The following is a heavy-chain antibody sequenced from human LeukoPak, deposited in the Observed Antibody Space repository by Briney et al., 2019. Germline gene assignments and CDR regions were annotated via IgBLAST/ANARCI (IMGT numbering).Heavy chain of an antibody. Sequence: ASETLSLTCTVSGGSVSSYYWSWIRQPPGKGLEWIGYIYYSGSTYHNPSLKSRVTISVDTSKNQFSLKLSSVTAADTAVYYCARAAAGSSWPYYYYYMDVWGKGTTVTVSS. V-gene: IGHV4-59*02. CDR3: ARAAAGSSWPYYYYYMDV. CDR1: GGSVSSYY. CDR2: IYYSGST. J-gene: IGHJ6*03. D-gene: IGHD6-13*01.